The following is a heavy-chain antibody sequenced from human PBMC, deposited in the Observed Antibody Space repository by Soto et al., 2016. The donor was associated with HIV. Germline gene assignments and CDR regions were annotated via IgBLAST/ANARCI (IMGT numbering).Heavy chain of an antibody. V-gene: IGHV3-23*01. Sequence: EVKLLESGGDFVQPGGSLRLSCAASGFIFSRYGMSWARQAPGKGLEWVSSISISDHTYHGDSVKGRFTISRDTSKNTVYLQMDSLRPEDTAVYYCAKEGYSGYDWVYFDYWGQGTLVTVSS. CDR2: ISISDHT. CDR1: GFIFSRYG. D-gene: IGHD5-12*01. CDR3: AKEGYSGYDWVYFDY. J-gene: IGHJ4*02.